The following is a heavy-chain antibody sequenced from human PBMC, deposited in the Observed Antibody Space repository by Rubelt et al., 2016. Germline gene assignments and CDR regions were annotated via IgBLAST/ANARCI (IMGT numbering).Heavy chain of an antibody. CDR2: INHSGST. V-gene: IGHV4-34*01. CDR1: GGSFSGYY. Sequence: QVQLQQWGAGLLKPSETLSLTCAVYGGSFSGYYWSWIRQPPGKGLEWIGEINHSGSTNYNPSLRSRVTISLDTSKNQFSLKLSSVTAADTAVYYCARDMGSGFDPWGQGTLVTVSS. CDR3: ARDMGSGFDP. D-gene: IGHD1-26*01. J-gene: IGHJ5*02.